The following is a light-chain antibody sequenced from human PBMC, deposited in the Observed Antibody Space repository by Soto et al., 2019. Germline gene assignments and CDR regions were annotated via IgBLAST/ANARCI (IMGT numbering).Light chain of an antibody. CDR3: QQYGSSVWT. CDR1: QSVSSSY. Sequence: IGLKKSPGTLSLYPGERATLSCMASQSVSSSYLAWYQQKPGQAPRLLIYGASSRATDIPDRFSGSGSGTDFTLTISRLEPEDFAVYYCQQYGSSVWTFGQGTKVDI. CDR2: GAS. V-gene: IGKV3-20*01. J-gene: IGKJ1*01.